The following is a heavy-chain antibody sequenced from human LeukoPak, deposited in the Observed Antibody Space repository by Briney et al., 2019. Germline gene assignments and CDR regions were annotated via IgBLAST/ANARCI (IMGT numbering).Heavy chain of an antibody. V-gene: IGHV1-69*13. D-gene: IGHD2-21*01. CDR1: GGTFSSYA. CDR3: ARGLIERYYCYYGMDV. Sequence: ASVKVSCKASGGTFSSYAISWVRQAPGQGLEWMGGIIPIFGTANYAQKFQGRVTITADESTSTAYMELSSLRSEDTAVYYCARGLIERYYCYYGMDVWGQGTTVTVSS. J-gene: IGHJ6*02. CDR2: IIPIFGTA.